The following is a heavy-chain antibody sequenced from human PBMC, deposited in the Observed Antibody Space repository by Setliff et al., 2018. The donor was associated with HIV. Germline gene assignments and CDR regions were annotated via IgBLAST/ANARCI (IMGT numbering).Heavy chain of an antibody. D-gene: IGHD3-3*01. CDR3: ARLYSGYYTSFDY. CDR1: GYSFTNHY. V-gene: IGHV1-46*01. CDR2: INPTGGST. Sequence: ASVKVSCKPSGYSFTNHYMHWVRQAPGQGLEWMGVINPTGGSTRNTQKFQGRLTMTRDTSTNTVYMELSSLRSEDTAVYYCARLYSGYYTSFDYWGQGTLVTVSS. J-gene: IGHJ4*02.